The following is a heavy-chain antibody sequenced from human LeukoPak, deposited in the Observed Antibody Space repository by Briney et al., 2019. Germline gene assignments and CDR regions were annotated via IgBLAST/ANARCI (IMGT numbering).Heavy chain of an antibody. D-gene: IGHD6-6*01. J-gene: IGHJ5*02. CDR1: GFTFSSYW. Sequence: GGSLRLSCAASGFTFSSYWMSWVRQAPGKGLEWVANIKQDGSEKYYVDSVKGRFTMSKDNAKNSLYLQMNSLRAEDTAVYYCAKEQLVRTWFDPWGQGTLVTVSS. CDR3: AKEQLVRTWFDP. V-gene: IGHV3-7*03. CDR2: IKQDGSEK.